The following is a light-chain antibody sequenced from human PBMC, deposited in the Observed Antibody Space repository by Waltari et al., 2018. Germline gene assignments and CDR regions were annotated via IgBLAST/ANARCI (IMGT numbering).Light chain of an antibody. CDR2: AAS. CDR1: QRVNTN. Sequence: VVTQSPAPLSVSPGKTVTLSCRASQRVNTNLAWYQQKPGQAPRLLIFAASTRAPGIPSRFGGSGSGTEFTLTITSLQFEDVGVDVCQKYHKWPPGGFGGGTKVEIE. V-gene: IGKV3-15*01. J-gene: IGKJ4*01. CDR3: QKYHKWPPGG.